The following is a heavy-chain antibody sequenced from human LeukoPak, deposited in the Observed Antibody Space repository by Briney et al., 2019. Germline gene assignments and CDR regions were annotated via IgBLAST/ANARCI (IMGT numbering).Heavy chain of an antibody. Sequence: PGGSLRLSCAASGFTVSSNYMSWVRQAPGKGLEWVSAISGSGGSTYYADSVKGRFTISRDNSKNTLYLQMNSLRAEDTAVYYCAKGPTYYDFWSGYYWGQGTLVTVSS. CDR3: AKGPTYYDFWSGYY. V-gene: IGHV3-23*01. CDR1: GFTVSSNY. J-gene: IGHJ4*02. CDR2: ISGSGGST. D-gene: IGHD3-3*01.